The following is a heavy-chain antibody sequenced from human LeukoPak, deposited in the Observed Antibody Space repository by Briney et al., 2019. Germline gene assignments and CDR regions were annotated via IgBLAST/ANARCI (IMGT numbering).Heavy chain of an antibody. CDR1: GGSISSYY. D-gene: IGHD6-13*01. CDR3: ARVAIGSSWIQDYYYYGMDV. Sequence: SETLSLTCTVSGGSISSYYWSWIRQPPGKGLEWIGYIYYSGSTYYNPSLKSRVTISVDTSKNQFSLKLSSVTAADTAVYYCARVAIGSSWIQDYYYYGMDVWGQGTTVTVSS. J-gene: IGHJ6*02. V-gene: IGHV4-30-4*08. CDR2: IYYSGST.